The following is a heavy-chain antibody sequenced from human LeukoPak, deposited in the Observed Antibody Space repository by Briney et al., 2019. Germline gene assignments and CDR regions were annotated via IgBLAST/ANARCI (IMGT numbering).Heavy chain of an antibody. CDR3: ARARYGDYSDDAFDI. CDR2: INAYNGNT. Sequence: ASVKVSCKASGYTFTSYGISWVRQAPGHGLEWMGWINAYNGNTNYAQKLQGRVTMTTDTSTSTAYMELRSLRSDDTAVYYCARARYGDYSDDAFDIWGQGTMVTVSS. CDR1: GYTFTSYG. D-gene: IGHD4-17*01. J-gene: IGHJ3*02. V-gene: IGHV1-18*01.